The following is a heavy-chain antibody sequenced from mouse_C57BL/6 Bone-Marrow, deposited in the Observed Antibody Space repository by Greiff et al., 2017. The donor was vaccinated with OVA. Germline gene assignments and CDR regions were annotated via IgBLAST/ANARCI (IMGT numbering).Heavy chain of an antibody. CDR3: ARSIPNSLRFFDY. Sequence: QVQLQQSGAELVRPGASVKLSCKASGYTFTDYYINWVKQRPGQGLEWIVRIYPGSGNTYYNEKFKGKATLTAEKSSSTAYMQLSSLTSEDSAVYFCARSIPNSLRFFDYWGQGTTLTVSS. CDR2: IYPGSGNT. D-gene: IGHD1-1*01. J-gene: IGHJ2*01. V-gene: IGHV1-76*01. CDR1: GYTFTDYY.